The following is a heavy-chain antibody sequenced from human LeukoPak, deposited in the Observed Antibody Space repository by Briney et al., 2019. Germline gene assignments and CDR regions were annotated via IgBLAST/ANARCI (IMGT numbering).Heavy chain of an antibody. J-gene: IGHJ4*02. Sequence: GGSLRLSCAASGFTFRNYWMSWVRQVPGKGLEWVVNINEGGDEKNYVDSVKGRFTASRDNAQNSLYLQMNSLRVEDTAVYYCARHPNSNWDYWGQGTLVTVSS. CDR3: ARHPNSNWDY. D-gene: IGHD6-13*01. CDR2: INEGGDEK. CDR1: GFTFRNYW. V-gene: IGHV3-7*03.